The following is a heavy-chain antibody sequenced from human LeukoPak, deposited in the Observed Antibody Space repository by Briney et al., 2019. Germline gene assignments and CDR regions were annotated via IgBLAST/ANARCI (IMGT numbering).Heavy chain of an antibody. D-gene: IGHD3-10*01. V-gene: IGHV3-30*18. CDR1: GFTFSSYG. J-gene: IGHJ4*02. CDR3: AKDGRTTRGLIIRHYFDY. CDR2: ISYDGSNK. Sequence: GGSLRLSCAASGFTFSSYGMHWVRQAPGKGLEWVAIISYDGSNKYYADSVKGRFTISRDTSKNTLYLQMNSLRPEDTAVYFCAKDGRTTRGLIIRHYFDYWGQGTLVTVSS.